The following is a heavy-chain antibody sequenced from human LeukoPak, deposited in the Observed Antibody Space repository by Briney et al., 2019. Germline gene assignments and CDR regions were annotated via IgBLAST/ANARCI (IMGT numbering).Heavy chain of an antibody. Sequence: GESLKISCKGSGYSFTSYWIGWARQMPGKGLEWMGIIYPGDSDTRYSPSFQGQVTISADKSISTAYLQWSSLKASDTAMYYCARQGADIVVVPAADDAFDIWGQGTMVTVSS. D-gene: IGHD2-2*01. CDR1: GYSFTSYW. CDR2: IYPGDSDT. J-gene: IGHJ3*02. CDR3: ARQGADIVVVPAADDAFDI. V-gene: IGHV5-51*01.